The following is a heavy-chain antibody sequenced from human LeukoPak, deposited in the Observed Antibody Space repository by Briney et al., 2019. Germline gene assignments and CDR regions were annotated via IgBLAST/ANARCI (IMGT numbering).Heavy chain of an antibody. CDR3: ATLSRDLDY. V-gene: IGHV3-30*04. CDR1: GFTFSSYA. J-gene: IGHJ4*02. Sequence: GGPLRLSCAASGFTFSSYAMHWVRQAPGKGLEWVAVISYDGSNKYYADSVKGRFTISRDNSKNTLYLQMNSLRAEDTAVYYCATLSRDLDYWGQGTLVTVSS. D-gene: IGHD3-16*02. CDR2: ISYDGSNK.